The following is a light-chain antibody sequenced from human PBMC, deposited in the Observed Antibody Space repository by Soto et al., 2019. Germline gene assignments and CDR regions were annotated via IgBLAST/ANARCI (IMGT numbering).Light chain of an antibody. CDR2: AAS. V-gene: IGKV1-12*01. CDR3: QQANSSPFT. J-gene: IGKJ3*01. CDR1: QGISSW. Sequence: DIQLTQSPSFVSASVGDRVTITCRASQGISSWLAWYQQKPGQAPKLLIYAASSLQSGVPSRFSGSGSWTDVTLIINSLQPEDFATYYCQQANSSPFTFGPGTRVDIK.